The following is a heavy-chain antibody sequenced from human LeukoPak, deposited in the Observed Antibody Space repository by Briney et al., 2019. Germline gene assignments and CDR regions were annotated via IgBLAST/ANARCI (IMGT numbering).Heavy chain of an antibody. CDR3: AEDVACTFDY. CDR2: IHYDGYTT. V-gene: IGHV3-30*02. CDR1: GFPLSTYG. D-gene: IGHD2-21*01. Sequence: GGSLRLSCVTSGFPLSTYGVHWVRQAPGSGLEWLAYIHYDGYTTNYADSVKGRFTISRENSKNTSDLQMNSLRTETTAVYYCAEDVACTFDYWGQGTLVTVSS. J-gene: IGHJ4*02.